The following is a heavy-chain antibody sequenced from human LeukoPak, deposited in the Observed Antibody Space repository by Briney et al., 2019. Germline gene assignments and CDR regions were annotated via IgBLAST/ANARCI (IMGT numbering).Heavy chain of an antibody. CDR2: ISYDGSNK. J-gene: IGHJ6*02. CDR1: GFTFSSYG. CDR3: AKGLIGAPYYYYGMNV. D-gene: IGHD6-13*01. V-gene: IGHV3-30*18. Sequence: GGALRLSCPASGFTFSSYGRHGVGQAPGKGLEGVAVISYDGSNKYYVDSVKGRFTIPRDNSKNTLYLQMNKQRAGGTGLYFCAKGLIGAPYYYYGMNVWGQGTTVTVSS.